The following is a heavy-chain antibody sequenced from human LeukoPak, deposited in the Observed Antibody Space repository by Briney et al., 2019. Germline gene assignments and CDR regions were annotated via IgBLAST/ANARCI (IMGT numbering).Heavy chain of an antibody. V-gene: IGHV4-59*01. CDR2: IYYSGST. Sequence: MPSETLSLTCIVSGGSISSYYWSWIRQPPGKGLEWIGYIYYSGSTNYNPSLKSRVTISVDTSKNQFSLKLSSVTAADTAVYYCARVGGQLAQGWFDPWGQGTLVTVSS. D-gene: IGHD6-6*01. CDR1: GGSISSYY. CDR3: ARVGGQLAQGWFDP. J-gene: IGHJ5*02.